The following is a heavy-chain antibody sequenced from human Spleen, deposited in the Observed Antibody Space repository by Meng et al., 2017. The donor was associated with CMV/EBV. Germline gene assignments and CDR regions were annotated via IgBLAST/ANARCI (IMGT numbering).Heavy chain of an antibody. D-gene: IGHD6-19*01. CDR3: TRGRGIAVSNN. V-gene: IGHV4-34*01. Sequence: CSVYDGSFSVSGYYWNWIRQSPGKGLEWVGEVDHSRRTNYNPSLKSRVTISIDASKNQFSLRLNSVTAADTAVYYCTRGRGIAVSNNWGQGTLVTVSS. CDR2: VDHSRRT. CDR1: DGSFSVSGYY. J-gene: IGHJ4*02.